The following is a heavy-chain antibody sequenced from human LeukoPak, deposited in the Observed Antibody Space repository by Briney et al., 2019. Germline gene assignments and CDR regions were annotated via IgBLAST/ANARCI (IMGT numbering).Heavy chain of an antibody. Sequence: ASVNVSCKASGYTFTSYAMHWVRQAAGQRLAWMGWINAGNGNTKYSQKLEGIVTITRETSASTAYMELRSLRSEDTAVYYCARVRVGHWSFDYWGQGTLVTVSS. CDR2: INAGNGNT. V-gene: IGHV1-3*01. CDR3: ARVRVGHWSFDY. D-gene: IGHD3-10*01. J-gene: IGHJ4*02. CDR1: GYTFTSYA.